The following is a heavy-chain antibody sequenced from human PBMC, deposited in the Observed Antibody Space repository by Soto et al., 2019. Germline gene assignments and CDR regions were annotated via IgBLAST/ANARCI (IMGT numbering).Heavy chain of an antibody. D-gene: IGHD3-10*01. V-gene: IGHV1-69*01. CDR1: GGTFSSYA. J-gene: IGHJ6*02. CDR2: IIPIFGTA. CDR3: ALLPRITMVRGVGGMDV. Sequence: QVQLVQSGAEVKKPGSSVKVSCEASGGTFSSYAISWVRQAPGQGLEWMGGIIPIFGTANYAQKFQGRVTITADESTSKAYMELSSLRSEDTAVYYFALLPRITMVRGVGGMDVWGQGTTVTVSS.